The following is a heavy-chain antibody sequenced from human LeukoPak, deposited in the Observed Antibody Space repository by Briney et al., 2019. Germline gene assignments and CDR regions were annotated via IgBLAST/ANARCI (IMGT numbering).Heavy chain of an antibody. D-gene: IGHD6-6*01. CDR3: ARDELGPFDY. J-gene: IGHJ4*02. Sequence: SETLSLTCTVSGGSLSSSSTSYWGWIRQPPGKGLEWIGSMNYGGTSHYNPSLKSRVTISVDTSKNQFSLKLSSVTAADTAVYYCARDELGPFDYWGQGTLVTVSS. CDR2: MNYGGTS. V-gene: IGHV4-39*02. CDR1: GGSLSSSSTSY.